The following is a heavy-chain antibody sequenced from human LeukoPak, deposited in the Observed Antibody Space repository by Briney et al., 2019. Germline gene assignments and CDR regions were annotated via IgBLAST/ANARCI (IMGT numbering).Heavy chain of an antibody. D-gene: IGHD6-19*01. CDR2: VSGRGDAT. Sequence: GGSLRLSCAASGFTFNNYAMTWVRQAPGKGLEWVSAVSGRGDATYYADSVKGRFTISRDDSKNTLYLQMNSLRAEDTAVYYCAREQWLVTDYWGQGTLVTVSS. V-gene: IGHV3-23*01. J-gene: IGHJ4*02. CDR1: GFTFNNYA. CDR3: AREQWLVTDY.